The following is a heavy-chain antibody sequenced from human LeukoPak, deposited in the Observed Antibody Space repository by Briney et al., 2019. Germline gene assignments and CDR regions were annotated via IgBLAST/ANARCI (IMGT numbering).Heavy chain of an antibody. Sequence: GGSLRLSCAASGFTFSSYAMSWVRQAPGKGLEWVSAISGSGGSTYYADSVKGWFTISRDNSKNTLYLQMNSLRAEDTAVYYCAKAEQWLMVYYYYMDVWGKGTTVTVSS. V-gene: IGHV3-23*01. CDR2: ISGSGGST. CDR1: GFTFSSYA. CDR3: AKAEQWLMVYYYYMDV. D-gene: IGHD6-19*01. J-gene: IGHJ6*03.